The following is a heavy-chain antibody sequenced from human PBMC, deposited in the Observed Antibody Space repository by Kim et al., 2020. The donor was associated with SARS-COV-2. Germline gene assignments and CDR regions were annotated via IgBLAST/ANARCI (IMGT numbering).Heavy chain of an antibody. CDR1: GGSFSGYY. Sequence: SETLSLTCAVYGGSFSGYYWSWIRQPPGKGLEWIGEINHSGSTNYNPSLKSRVTISVDTSKNQFSLKLSSVTAADTAVYYCARSIVGKHDAFDIWGQGTMVTVSS. J-gene: IGHJ3*02. V-gene: IGHV4-34*01. D-gene: IGHD1-26*01. CDR2: INHSGST. CDR3: ARSIVGKHDAFDI.